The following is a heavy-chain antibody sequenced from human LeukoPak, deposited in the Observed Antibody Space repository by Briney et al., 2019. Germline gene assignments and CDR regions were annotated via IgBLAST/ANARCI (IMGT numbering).Heavy chain of an antibody. CDR2: ISGNGGVT. Sequence: GGSLRLSXAGSGLTLRSYGMTWVRQAPGKGMEWVSSISGNGGVTTYADSVKGRFTMSRDNSRNTLYLQMNSLRAEDTAVYYCAKETYYYDSSGTFDYWGQGTLVTVSS. V-gene: IGHV3-23*01. J-gene: IGHJ4*02. CDR1: GLTLRSYG. D-gene: IGHD3-22*01. CDR3: AKETYYYDSSGTFDY.